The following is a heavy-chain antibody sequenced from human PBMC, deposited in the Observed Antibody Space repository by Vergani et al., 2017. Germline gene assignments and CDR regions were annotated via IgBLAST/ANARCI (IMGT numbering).Heavy chain of an antibody. V-gene: IGHV3-30-3*01. CDR1: GFTFSSYA. J-gene: IGHJ6*02. CDR2: ISYDGSNK. Sequence: QVQLVESGGGVVQPGRSLRLSCAASGFTFSSYAMHWVRQAPGKGLEWVAVISYDGSNKYYADSVKGRFTISRDNSKNTLYLQMNSLRAEDTAVYYCAKDLVYYYDSSGYYDYYYGMDVWGQGTTVTVSS. D-gene: IGHD3-22*01. CDR3: AKDLVYYYDSSGYYDYYYGMDV.